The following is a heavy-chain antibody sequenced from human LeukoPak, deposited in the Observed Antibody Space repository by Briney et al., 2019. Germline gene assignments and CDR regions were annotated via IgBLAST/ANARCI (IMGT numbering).Heavy chain of an antibody. D-gene: IGHD3-10*01. CDR3: ANPKDYYGSGSNFFDY. Sequence: PSVSLALTCTVSGGSISSTNYYWGWIRWPPGKGLERVGRIYYCGSIYYKPSLKSRGTISVDTSKNHHSLKLSSVTAADTAVYYCANPKDYYGSGSNFFDYWGQGTLVTVSS. CDR1: GGSISSTNYY. V-gene: IGHV4-39*02. CDR2: IYYCGSI. J-gene: IGHJ4*02.